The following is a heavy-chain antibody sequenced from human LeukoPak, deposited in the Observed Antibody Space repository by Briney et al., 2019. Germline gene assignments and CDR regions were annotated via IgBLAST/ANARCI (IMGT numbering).Heavy chain of an antibody. CDR3: ARESDSNSNWFDP. V-gene: IGHV3-7*01. Sequence: QTGGSLRLSCAASGFTFSSYWMSWVRQAPGKGLEWVANIKQDGSEKYYVGAVKGRFTISRDNAKNSLYLQMNSLRAEDTAVYYCARESDSNSNWFDPWGQGTLVTVSS. CDR1: GFTFSSYW. CDR2: IKQDGSEK. J-gene: IGHJ5*02. D-gene: IGHD4-11*01.